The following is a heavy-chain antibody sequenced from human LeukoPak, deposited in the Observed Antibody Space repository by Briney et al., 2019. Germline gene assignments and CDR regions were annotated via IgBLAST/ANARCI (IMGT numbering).Heavy chain of an antibody. CDR2: ISSSSTYI. V-gene: IGHV3-21*01. D-gene: IGHD3-10*01. Sequence: PGGSLRLSCAASAFTFSSYSMNWVRQAPGKGLEWVSSISSSSTYIYYADSVKGRFTISRDNSKDTLYLQMNSLRVEDTAVYYCARETGEAGTPYYLDYWGQGTLVTVSS. J-gene: IGHJ4*02. CDR3: ARETGEAGTPYYLDY. CDR1: AFTFSSYS.